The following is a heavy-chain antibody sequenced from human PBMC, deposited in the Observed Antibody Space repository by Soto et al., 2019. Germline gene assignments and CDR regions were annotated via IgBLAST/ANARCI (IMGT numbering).Heavy chain of an antibody. CDR1: GFTFRSNG. CDR3: VRWGPAKTWDY. J-gene: IGHJ4*01. Sequence: QVQLVESGGGVGQPGRSLRLSCVASGFTFRSNGMHWVRQAPGKGLEWVAVIWYDGSNMYYADSVKGRFTISRDNSRNTLYLQLNSLRAEDTAVYYCVRWGPAKTWDYWGHGTQVTVSS. D-gene: IGHD2-2*01. CDR2: IWYDGSNM. V-gene: IGHV3-33*01.